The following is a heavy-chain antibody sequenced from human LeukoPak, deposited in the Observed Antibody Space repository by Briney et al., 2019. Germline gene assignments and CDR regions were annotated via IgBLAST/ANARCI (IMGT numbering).Heavy chain of an antibody. CDR1: RGTFSSYA. J-gene: IGHJ4*02. Sequence: ASVKVSCKASRGTFSSYAISWVRQAPGQGLEWMGRIIPIFGIANYAQKFQGRVTITADKSTSTAYMELSSLRSEDTAVYYCAIKYYYDSSGYFDYWGQGTLVTVSS. V-gene: IGHV1-69*04. CDR2: IIPIFGIA. D-gene: IGHD3-22*01. CDR3: AIKYYYDSSGYFDY.